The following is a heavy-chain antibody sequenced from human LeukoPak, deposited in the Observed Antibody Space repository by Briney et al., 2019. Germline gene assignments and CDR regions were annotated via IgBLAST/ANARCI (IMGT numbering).Heavy chain of an antibody. CDR2: IYYSGST. Sequence: PSETLSLTCTVSGGSISSSSYYWGWIRQPPGKGLEWIGSIYYSGSTYYNPTLKSRVTISVDTSKNQFSLKLSSVTAADTAVYYCARGLRGVGSGWYGSFFDYWGQGTLVTVSS. J-gene: IGHJ4*02. V-gene: IGHV4-39*01. CDR3: ARGLRGVGSGWYGSFFDY. CDR1: GGSISSSSYY. D-gene: IGHD6-19*01.